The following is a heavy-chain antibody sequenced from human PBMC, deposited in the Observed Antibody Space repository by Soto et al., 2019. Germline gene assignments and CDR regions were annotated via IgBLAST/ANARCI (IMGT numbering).Heavy chain of an antibody. D-gene: IGHD3-22*01. CDR2: IYYSGST. CDR3: ARGPTYYYDSSGYLDY. J-gene: IGHJ4*02. V-gene: IGHV4-30-4*01. CDR1: GDSISSGDYY. Sequence: QVQLQESGPGLVKPSQTLSLTCTVSGDSISSGDYYWSWIRQPPGKGLEWIGYIYYSGSTYYNPSLKSRVTISVDTSKNQFSLKLSSVTAADTAVYYCARGPTYYYDSSGYLDYWGQGTLVTVSS.